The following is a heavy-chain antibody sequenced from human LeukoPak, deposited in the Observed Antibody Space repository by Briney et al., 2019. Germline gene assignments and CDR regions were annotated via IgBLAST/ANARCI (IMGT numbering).Heavy chain of an antibody. V-gene: IGHV1-2*02. Sequence: ASVKVSCKASGYTFTGYYMHWVRQAPGQGLEWMGWINPNSGGTNYAQKFQGRVTMTRDTSISTAYMELSRLRSDDTAVYYCARDLGGQQLVLEWGKGPLVTVSS. CDR2: INPNSGGT. CDR3: ARDLGGQQLVLE. D-gene: IGHD6-13*01. J-gene: IGHJ4*02. CDR1: GYTFTGYY.